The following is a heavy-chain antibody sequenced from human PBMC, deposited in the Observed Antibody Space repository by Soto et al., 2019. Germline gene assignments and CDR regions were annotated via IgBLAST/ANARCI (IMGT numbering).Heavy chain of an antibody. CDR1: GYTFTSYG. D-gene: IGHD3-22*01. V-gene: IGHV1-18*04. J-gene: IGHJ4*02. CDR3: ARARPEEVFDRYEYYYDSSGYFFDY. CDR2: ISAYNGNT. Sequence: ASVKVSCKASGYTFTSYGISWVRQAPGQGLEWMGWISAYNGNTNYAQKLQGRVTMTTDTSTSTAYMELRSLRSDDTAVYYCARARPEEVFDRYEYYYDSSGYFFDYWGQGTLVTVSS.